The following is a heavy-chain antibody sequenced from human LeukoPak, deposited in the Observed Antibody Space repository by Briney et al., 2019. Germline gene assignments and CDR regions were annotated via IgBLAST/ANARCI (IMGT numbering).Heavy chain of an antibody. Sequence: SETLSLTCAVYGGSFSGYYWSWIRQPPGKGLEWIGEINHSGSTNYNPSIKSRITISIDTSNNQFSLKLGSVTGADTAVYYCAREYRSSWYLNWFDPWGQGTLVTVSS. D-gene: IGHD6-13*01. J-gene: IGHJ5*02. V-gene: IGHV4-34*01. CDR3: AREYRSSWYLNWFDP. CDR1: GGSFSGYY. CDR2: INHSGST.